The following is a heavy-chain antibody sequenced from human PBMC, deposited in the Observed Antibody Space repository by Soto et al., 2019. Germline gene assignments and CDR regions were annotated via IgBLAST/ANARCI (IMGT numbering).Heavy chain of an antibody. CDR3: AKLLCYGSGSSRLDFHDY. CDR1: GFTFSSYA. J-gene: IGHJ4*02. CDR2: ISGSGGST. D-gene: IGHD3-10*01. Sequence: GGSLRLSCAASGFTFSSYAMSWVRQAPGKGLEWVSAISGSGGSTYYADSVKGRFTISRDNSKNTLYLQMNSLRAEDTAVYYCAKLLCYGSGSSRLDFHDYWGQGTLVTVSS. V-gene: IGHV3-23*01.